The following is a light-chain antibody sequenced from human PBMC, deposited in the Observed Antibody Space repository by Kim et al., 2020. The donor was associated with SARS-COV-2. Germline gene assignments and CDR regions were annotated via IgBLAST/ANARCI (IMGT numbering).Light chain of an antibody. CDR1: SSDVGGYNY. CDR2: DVS. CDR3: CSNAGRYTWV. Sequence: GQSVTISCTGTSSDVGGYNYVSWYQQHPGKAPIVMIYDVSKRPSGVPDRFSGSKSGNTASLTISGLQAEDEADYYCCSNAGRYTWVFGGGTQLTVL. V-gene: IGLV2-11*01. J-gene: IGLJ3*02.